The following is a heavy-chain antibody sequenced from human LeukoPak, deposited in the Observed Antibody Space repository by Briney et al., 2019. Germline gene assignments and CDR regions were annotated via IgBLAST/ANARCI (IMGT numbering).Heavy chain of an antibody. Sequence: GGSLRLSCAASGFTFSSYWMHWVRQAPGKGLVWVSRINSDGSTTNYADSVKGRFTISRDNAKNTLDLQMNSLRAEDAAVYYCARRSSGSPPYYFDYWGQGTLVTVSS. CDR2: INSDGSTT. CDR3: ARRSSGSPPYYFDY. D-gene: IGHD1-26*01. CDR1: GFTFSSYW. J-gene: IGHJ4*02. V-gene: IGHV3-74*01.